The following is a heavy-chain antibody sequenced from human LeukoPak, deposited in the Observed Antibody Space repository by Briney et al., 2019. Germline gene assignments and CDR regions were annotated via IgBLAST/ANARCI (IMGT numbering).Heavy chain of an antibody. J-gene: IGHJ4*02. CDR3: ARDLATVTTNFDY. Sequence: ASVKVSCKASGYTFTSYAMNWVRQAPGQGLEWMGWINAGNGNTKYSQKFQGRVTITRDTSASTAYMELSSLRSEDTAVYYCARDLATVTTNFDYWGQGTLVTVSS. CDR1: GYTFTSYA. CDR2: INAGNGNT. V-gene: IGHV1-3*01. D-gene: IGHD4-17*01.